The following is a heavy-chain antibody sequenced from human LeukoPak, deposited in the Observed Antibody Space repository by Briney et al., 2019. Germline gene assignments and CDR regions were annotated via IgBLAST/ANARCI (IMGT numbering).Heavy chain of an antibody. CDR1: GYYISSDYY. Sequence: SETLSLTCAVSGYYISSDYYLGWIRQPPGKGLDWIGSMYHSGTSYYNPSLKSRVTVSLDTSKNQFSLRLSSVTAADTAVYYCARQVIGSHYHDYWGQGTLVTVSS. V-gene: IGHV4-38-2*01. CDR2: MYHSGTS. J-gene: IGHJ4*02. CDR3: ARQVIGSHYHDY. D-gene: IGHD1-26*01.